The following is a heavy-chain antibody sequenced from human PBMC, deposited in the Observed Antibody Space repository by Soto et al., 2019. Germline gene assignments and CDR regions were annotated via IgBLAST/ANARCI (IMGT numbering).Heavy chain of an antibody. CDR1: GFTFSSYE. Sequence: GSLRLSCAASGFTFSSYEMRWVRQAPGKGLEWISYISSSGSGTLYADSVRGRFTMSRDNTKNSVSLQMSSLRAEDTAVYYCVRDLHEPLATDALRVANWGQGTQVTVSS. CDR3: VRDLHEPLATDALRVAN. D-gene: IGHD2-8*02. V-gene: IGHV3-48*03. J-gene: IGHJ4*02. CDR2: ISSSGSGT.